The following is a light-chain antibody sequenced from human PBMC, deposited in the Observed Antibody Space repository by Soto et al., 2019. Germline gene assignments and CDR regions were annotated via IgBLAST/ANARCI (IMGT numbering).Light chain of an antibody. CDR1: SSNIGSNT. CDR2: SNN. CDR3: AAWDGSLNVPVHV. J-gene: IGLJ1*01. V-gene: IGLV1-44*01. Sequence: QSVLTQPPSASGTPGQRVTISCSGSSSNIGSNTVNWYQQLPGTAPKLLIYSNNQRPSGVPDRFSGSKSGTSASLAISGLRSEDEAFYYCAAWDGSLNVPVHVFGTGTKVTVL.